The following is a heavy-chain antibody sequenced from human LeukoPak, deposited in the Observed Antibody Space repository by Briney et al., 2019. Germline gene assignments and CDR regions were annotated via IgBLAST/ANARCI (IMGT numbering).Heavy chain of an antibody. CDR3: ATSTTTVVTPWCNYYYYMDV. CDR2: IIPILGTA. J-gene: IGHJ6*03. V-gene: IGHV1-69*05. Sequence: GASVKVSCKASGGTFSSYAISWVRQAPGQGHEWMGGIIPILGTANYAQKFQGRVTITTDESTSTAYMELSSLRSEDTAVYYCATSTTTVVTPWCNYYYYMDVWGKGTTVTVSS. D-gene: IGHD4-23*01. CDR1: GGTFSSYA.